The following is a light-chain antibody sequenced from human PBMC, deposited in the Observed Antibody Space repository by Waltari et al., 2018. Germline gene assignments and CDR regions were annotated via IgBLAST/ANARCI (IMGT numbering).Light chain of an antibody. V-gene: IGLV2-8*01. J-gene: IGLJ2*01. Sequence: QSALTQPPSASGSPGQSVTTSCTGPSTDLGGFTYVPWYQQPPGKAPKLIIYEVRQRPSGVPDRFSGSKSGNTASLTVSGLQAEDEATYYCNSYAGRNNMIFGGGTKLTVL. CDR2: EVR. CDR3: NSYAGRNNMI. CDR1: STDLGGFTY.